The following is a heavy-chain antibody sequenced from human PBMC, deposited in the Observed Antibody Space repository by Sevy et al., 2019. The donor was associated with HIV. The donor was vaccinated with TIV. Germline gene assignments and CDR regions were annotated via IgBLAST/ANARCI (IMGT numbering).Heavy chain of an antibody. J-gene: IGHJ4*02. CDR3: AKGPTYLVAATFPDY. D-gene: IGHD6-19*01. V-gene: IGHV3-23*01. CDR2: FSGSGGST. CDR1: GITFSNYA. Sequence: GGSLRLSCAASGITFSNYAMSWVRQAPGKGLEWVSTFSGSGGSTHYADSVEGRFTISRDNSKNTLYPQMNSLRAEDTAVYFCAKGPTYLVAATFPDYWGQGTLVTVSS.